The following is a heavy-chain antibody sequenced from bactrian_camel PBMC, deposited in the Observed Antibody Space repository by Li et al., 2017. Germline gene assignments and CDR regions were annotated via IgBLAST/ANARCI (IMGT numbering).Heavy chain of an antibody. Sequence: HVQLVESGGASVEAGGSLRLSCAFDAYTPANVRMAWFRQAPGKEREGVASLASDGSSIYANSLKGRFSISKDNARNWLDLRMDSLEPVDTARYYCAADRRRHGPPSLRPGDYSVWGQGTQVTVS. CDR3: AADRRRHGPPSLRPGDYSV. D-gene: IGHD2*01. V-gene: IGHV3S53*01. J-gene: IGHJ4*01. CDR1: AYTPANVR. CDR2: LASDGSS.